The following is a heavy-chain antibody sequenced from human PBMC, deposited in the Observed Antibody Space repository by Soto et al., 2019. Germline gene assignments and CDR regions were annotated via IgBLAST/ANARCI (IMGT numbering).Heavy chain of an antibody. D-gene: IGHD3-22*01. Sequence: GVPLRLSCAASGFTFRHYGMNCVRQAPGKGLEWVSYIGIGSSTKYYADSVKGRFTISRDNAKNSLYLQMNSLRAEDTAVYYCARDQLYYNDISGRPLNAFDVWGQGTMVTVSS. V-gene: IGHV3-48*01. CDR3: ARDQLYYNDISGRPLNAFDV. CDR1: GFTFRHYG. CDR2: IGIGSSTK. J-gene: IGHJ3*01.